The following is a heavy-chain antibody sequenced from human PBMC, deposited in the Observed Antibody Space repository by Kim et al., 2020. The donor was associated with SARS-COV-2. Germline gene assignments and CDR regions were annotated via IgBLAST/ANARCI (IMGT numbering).Heavy chain of an antibody. CDR3: ARDLPPAGDFWSGYYTSPPYGMDV. CDR1: GGSISSGDYY. V-gene: IGHV4-30-4*01. Sequence: SETLSLTCTVSGGSISSGDYYWSWIRQPPGKGLEWIGYIYYSGSTYYNPSLKSRVTISVDTSKNQFSLKLSSVTAADTAVYYCARDLPPAGDFWSGYYTSPPYGMDVWGQGTTVTVSS. D-gene: IGHD3-3*01. CDR2: IYYSGST. J-gene: IGHJ6*02.